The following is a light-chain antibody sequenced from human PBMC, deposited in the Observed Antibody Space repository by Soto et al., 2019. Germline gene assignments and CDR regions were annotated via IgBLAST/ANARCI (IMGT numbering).Light chain of an antibody. J-gene: IGKJ3*01. V-gene: IGKV3-20*01. CDR3: QQYGRSPFT. CDR1: QSVSSNN. Sequence: EIVLTQSPGTLSLSPGERATLSCRASQSVSSNNLAWYQQRPGQAPRVVIYGASTMATGIPERFSGSGSGTDFTLTISRLEPEDCAVYYCQQYGRSPFTFGPGTKVDIK. CDR2: GAS.